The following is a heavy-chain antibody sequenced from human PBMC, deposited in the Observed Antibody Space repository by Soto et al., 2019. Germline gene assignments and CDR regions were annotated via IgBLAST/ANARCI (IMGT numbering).Heavy chain of an antibody. J-gene: IGHJ6*02. CDR2: IYPGDSDT. V-gene: IGHV5-51*01. D-gene: IGHD3-10*01. CDR3: ARSLYGSGSYYIESNYYYYGMDV. Sequence: GESLKISCKGSGYSFTSYWIGWVRQMPGKGLEWMGIIYPGDSDTRYSPSFQGQVTISADKSISTAYLQWSSLKASDTAMYYCARSLYGSGSYYIESNYYYYGMDVWGQGTTVTVSS. CDR1: GYSFTSYW.